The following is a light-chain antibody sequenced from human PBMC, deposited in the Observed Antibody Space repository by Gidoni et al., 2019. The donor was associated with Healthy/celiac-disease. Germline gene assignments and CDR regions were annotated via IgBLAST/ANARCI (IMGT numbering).Light chain of an antibody. Sequence: EIALTQSPATLSLPPGERATLSCRASQSVSSYLAWYQQKPGQAPRLLIYDASNRATGIPARFSGSGSGTDFTLTISSLEPEDFAVYYCQQRSNWPPITFXPXTKVDIK. V-gene: IGKV3-11*01. CDR2: DAS. CDR3: QQRSNWPPIT. CDR1: QSVSSY. J-gene: IGKJ3*01.